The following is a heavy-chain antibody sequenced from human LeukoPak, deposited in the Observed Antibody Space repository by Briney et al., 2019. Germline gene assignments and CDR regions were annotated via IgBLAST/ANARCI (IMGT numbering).Heavy chain of an antibody. D-gene: IGHD3-22*01. V-gene: IGHV1-46*01. CDR1: GYTFTSYY. J-gene: IGHJ4*02. CDR3: ARAPPHYYDSSGYFDY. CDR2: INPSGGST. Sequence: ASVNVSCKASGYTFTSYYMHWVRQAPGQGLEWMGVINPSGGSTSYAQKFQGRVTMTRDTSTSTVYMELSSLRSEDTAVYYCARAPPHYYDSSGYFDYWGQGTLVTVSS.